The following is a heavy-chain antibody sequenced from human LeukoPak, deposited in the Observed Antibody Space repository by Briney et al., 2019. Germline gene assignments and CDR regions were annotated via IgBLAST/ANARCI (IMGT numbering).Heavy chain of an antibody. CDR3: VRGGPYGDYDAY. D-gene: IGHD4-17*01. CDR1: GFTFSTYA. J-gene: IGHJ4*02. CDR2: ISGSDGST. Sequence: PGGSLRLSCAASGFTFSTYAMSWVRQAPGKGLEWVSAISGSDGSTFYADSVKGRFSISRDNAKNSLYLQMNSLRAEDTAVYYCVRGGPYGDYDAYWGQGTLVTVSS. V-gene: IGHV3-23*01.